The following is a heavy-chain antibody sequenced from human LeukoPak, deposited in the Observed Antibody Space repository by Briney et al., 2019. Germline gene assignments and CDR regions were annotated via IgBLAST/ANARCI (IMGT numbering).Heavy chain of an antibody. Sequence: GGSPSPSCAASGFTFSDYYMSWIRQAPGKGLEWVSYISSSCSTIYYADSVKGRLTIARDNAKTSLYLQMNSLRAEDTAVYYCAREVVPAALPSQDAFDIMGRGRMVAVSS. V-gene: IGHV3-11*01. D-gene: IGHD2-2*01. CDR1: GFTFSDYY. J-gene: IGHJ3*02. CDR3: AREVVPAALPSQDAFDI. CDR2: ISSSCSTI.